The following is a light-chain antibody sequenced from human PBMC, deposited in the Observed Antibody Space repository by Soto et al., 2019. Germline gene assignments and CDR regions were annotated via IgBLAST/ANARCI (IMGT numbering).Light chain of an antibody. J-gene: IGLJ1*01. Sequence: QSALTQPASVSGSPGQSITIPCTGTSSDVGDYKSVSWYQQHPGKAPELLIYDVSSRPSGVSSRFSGSKSGNTASLTISGLQADDESHYYCSSFADSSARDYVFGGGTKLTVL. CDR1: SSDVGDYKS. V-gene: IGLV2-14*03. CDR2: DVS. CDR3: SSFADSSARDYV.